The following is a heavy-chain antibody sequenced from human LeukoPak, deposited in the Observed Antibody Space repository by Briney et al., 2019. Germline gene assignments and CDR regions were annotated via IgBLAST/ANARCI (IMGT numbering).Heavy chain of an antibody. CDR1: GNTFNRGYY. D-gene: IGHD5-12*01. CDR3: AREKFYRGSKEFDF. V-gene: IGHV1-2*02. Sequence: ASVKVSCKASGNTFNRGYYIQLVRQAPGKRLEWMGGINPNSGEPRQVQKFQGKVTMTGATSISTFYMELTGLRSDDAAIYYCAREKFYRGSKEFDFWGQGAPVTVSS. CDR2: INPNSGEP. J-gene: IGHJ4*02.